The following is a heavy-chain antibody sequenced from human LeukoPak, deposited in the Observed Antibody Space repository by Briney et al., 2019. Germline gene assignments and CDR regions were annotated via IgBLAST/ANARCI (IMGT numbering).Heavy chain of an antibody. J-gene: IGHJ6*04. CDR3: ARGGYSSSWAYYYYYGMDV. D-gene: IGHD6-13*01. Sequence: GGSLRLSCAASGFTFSNAWMSWVRQAPGKGLEWVANIKQDGSEKYYVDSVKGRFTISRDNAKNSLYLQMNSLRAEDTAVYYCARGGYSSSWAYYYYYGMDVWGKGTTVTVSS. CDR1: GFTFSNAW. CDR2: IKQDGSEK. V-gene: IGHV3-7*03.